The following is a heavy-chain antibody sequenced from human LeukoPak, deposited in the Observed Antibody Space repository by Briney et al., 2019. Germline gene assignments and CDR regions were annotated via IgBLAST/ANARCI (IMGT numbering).Heavy chain of an antibody. V-gene: IGHV3-23*01. J-gene: IGHJ4*02. CDR2: ISGSGGST. CDR1: GFTFSSYA. Sequence: PGGSLRLSCAASGFTFSSYAMSWVRQAPGKGLEWVSVISGSGGSTDYADSVKGRFTISRDNSKNTLYLQMNSLRAEDTAVYYCAKGGYSSGWYITFDYWGQGTLVTVSS. D-gene: IGHD6-19*01. CDR3: AKGGYSSGWYITFDY.